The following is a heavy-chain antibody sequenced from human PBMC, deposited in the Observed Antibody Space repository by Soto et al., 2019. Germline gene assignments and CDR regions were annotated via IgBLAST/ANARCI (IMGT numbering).Heavy chain of an antibody. CDR1: GFSFSPYW. V-gene: IGHV5-51*01. CDR3: ARSLYQFLSGDADYYHNGLDV. D-gene: IGHD3-3*01. Sequence: EVQLVQSGAEVKKPGESLKISCKASGFSFSPYWIAWVRQMPGKGLEWMGIIYPGDSDTRYSPSFQGQVTISVDESIDSAYLQWSCLTASDTAMYFCARSLYQFLSGDADYYHNGLDVWGQGTAVTVSS. J-gene: IGHJ6*02. CDR2: IYPGDSDT.